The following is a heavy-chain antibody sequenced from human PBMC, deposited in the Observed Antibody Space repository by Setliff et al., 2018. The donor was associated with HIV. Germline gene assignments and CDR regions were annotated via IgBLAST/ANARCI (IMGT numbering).Heavy chain of an antibody. CDR3: ARARRMALHPGPGGYSSSSVGLDY. CDR1: GYTFSDYG. J-gene: IGHJ4*02. CDR2: ISAHNGRI. D-gene: IGHD6-6*01. Sequence: ASVKVSCKASGYTFSDYGISWVRQAPGQGLEWMGWISAHNGRINYAQKFQGRVTMTTDRSTSTAYMELRSLRSDDTAVYYCARARRMALHPGPGGYSSSSVGLDYWGQGTLVTVSS. V-gene: IGHV1-18*01.